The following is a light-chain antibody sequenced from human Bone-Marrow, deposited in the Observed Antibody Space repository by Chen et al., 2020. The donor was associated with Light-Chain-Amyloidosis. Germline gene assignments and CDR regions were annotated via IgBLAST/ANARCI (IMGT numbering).Light chain of an antibody. CDR2: DDS. Sequence: SYVLTQPSSVSVAPGQTATIACGGNNIGSTSVHWYQQTPGQAPLLVGYDDSDRPSGIPERLSGSNSGNTATLTISRVEAGDEADYYCQVWDSSSDRPVFGGGTKLTVL. J-gene: IGLJ3*02. CDR3: QVWDSSSDRPV. V-gene: IGLV3-21*02. CDR1: NIGSTS.